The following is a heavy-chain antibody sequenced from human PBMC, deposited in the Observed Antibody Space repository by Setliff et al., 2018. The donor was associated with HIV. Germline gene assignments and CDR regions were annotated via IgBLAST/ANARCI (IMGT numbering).Heavy chain of an antibody. CDR3: AGENPDGWLHHYTDV. D-gene: IGHD2-15*01. CDR2: INHSGTT. V-gene: IGHV4-34*01. Sequence: SETLFLTCTVSGGSFSDYYWSWIRQPPGKGLEWIGEINHSGTTNSNPSLKSRVTISVDTSKNQFSLRLTSVTAADTAVYYCAGENPDGWLHHYTDVWGKGTTVTV. CDR1: GGSFSDYY. J-gene: IGHJ6*03.